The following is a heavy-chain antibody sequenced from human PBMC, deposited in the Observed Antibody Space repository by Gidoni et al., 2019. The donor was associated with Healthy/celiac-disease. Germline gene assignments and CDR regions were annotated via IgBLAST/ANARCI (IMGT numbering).Heavy chain of an antibody. J-gene: IGHJ6*03. CDR1: GFTFSSYA. CDR2: IRGSGGST. V-gene: IGHV3-23*04. D-gene: IGHD2-15*01. Sequence: EVQLVESGGGLVQPGGSLRLSCSASGFTFSSYAMSWVRQAPGKGLEWVSAIRGSGGSTYYADSGKGRFTISRDNSKNTLYLQMNSLRAEDTAVYYCAKHKGKYCSGGSCPRARYMDVWGKGTTVTVSS. CDR3: AKHKGKYCSGGSCPRARYMDV.